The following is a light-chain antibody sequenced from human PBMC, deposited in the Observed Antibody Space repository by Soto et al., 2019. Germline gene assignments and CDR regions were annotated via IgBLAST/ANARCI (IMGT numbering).Light chain of an antibody. Sequence: QSVLTQPASVSRSPGQSITISCTGTSSDVGGYNYVSWYQQHPGKAPKLMIYDVSNRPSGVSNRFSGSKSGNTASLTISGLQAEDEADYYCSSYTSSSTNYVFGTGTQLTVL. V-gene: IGLV2-14*01. CDR2: DVS. CDR1: SSDVGGYNY. CDR3: SSYTSSSTNYV. J-gene: IGLJ1*01.